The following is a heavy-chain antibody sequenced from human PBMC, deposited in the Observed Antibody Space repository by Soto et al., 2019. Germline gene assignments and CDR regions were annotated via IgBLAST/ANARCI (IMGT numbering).Heavy chain of an antibody. CDR2: IIPIFGTA. D-gene: IGHD6-19*01. V-gene: IGHV1-69*06. Sequence: SVKGSCKASGGTFSSYAISWVRQAPGQGLEWMGGIIPIFGTANYAQKFQGRVTITADKSTSTAYMELSSLRSEDTAVYYCARDRGYSSGWGAFDIWGQGTMVTVSS. CDR1: GGTFSSYA. J-gene: IGHJ3*02. CDR3: ARDRGYSSGWGAFDI.